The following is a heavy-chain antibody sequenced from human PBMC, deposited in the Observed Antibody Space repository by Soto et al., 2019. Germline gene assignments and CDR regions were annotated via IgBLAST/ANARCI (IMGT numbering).Heavy chain of an antibody. CDR2: IIPIFGTA. CDR1: GGTFSSYA. D-gene: IGHD3-16*02. CDR3: ARYHWGSYRYPHYYYYGMDV. J-gene: IGHJ6*02. V-gene: IGHV1-69*12. Sequence: QVQLVQSGAEVKKPGSSVKVSCKASGGTFSSYAISWVRQAPGQGLEWMGGIIPIFGTANYTQKFQGRVTITADESTSTAYMKLRSLRSEDTSVYYCARYHWGSYRYPHYYYYGMDVWGQGTTVTVSS.